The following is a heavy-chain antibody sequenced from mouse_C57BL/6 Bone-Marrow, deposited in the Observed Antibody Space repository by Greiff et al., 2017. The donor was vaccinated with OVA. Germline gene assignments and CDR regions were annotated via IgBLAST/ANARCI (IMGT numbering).Heavy chain of an antibody. D-gene: IGHD6-1*01. CDR1: GYTFTSYW. CDR2: IDPSDSYT. Sequence: VQLQQPGAELVMPGASVKLSCKASGYTFTSYWMHWVKQRPGQGLEWIGEIDPSDSYTNYNPKFKGKSTVTVDKSSSTAYMQLSSLTSEDSAVYYCARMRDDSLDYWGQGTTRTVSS. V-gene: IGHV1-69*01. J-gene: IGHJ2*01. CDR3: ARMRDDSLDY.